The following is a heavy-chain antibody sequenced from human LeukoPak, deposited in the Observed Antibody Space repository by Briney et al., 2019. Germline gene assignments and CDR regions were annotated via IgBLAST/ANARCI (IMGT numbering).Heavy chain of an antibody. D-gene: IGHD3-3*01. CDR1: GGSISSYY. CDR2: IYTSGST. V-gene: IGHV4-4*07. CDR3: ARDWSDFWSGYPLGGAYNWFDP. J-gene: IGHJ5*02. Sequence: PSETLSLTCTVSGGSISSYYWSWIRQPAGKGLEWIGRIYTSGSTNYNPSLKSRVTMSVDTSKNQFSLKLSSVTAADTAVYYCARDWSDFWSGYPLGGAYNWFDPWGQGTLVTVSS.